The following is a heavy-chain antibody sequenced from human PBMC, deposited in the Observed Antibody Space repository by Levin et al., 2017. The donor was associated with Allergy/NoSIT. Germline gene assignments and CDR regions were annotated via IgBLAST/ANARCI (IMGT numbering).Heavy chain of an antibody. CDR1: GFTFSSYA. J-gene: IGHJ4*02. CDR2: ISGSGGST. CDR3: AKIRRYYYDSSGWADDY. D-gene: IGHD3-22*01. V-gene: IGHV3-23*01. Sequence: GESLKISCAASGFTFSSYAMSWVRQAPGKGLEWVSAISGSGGSTYYADSVKGRFTISRDNSKNTLYLQMNSLRAEDTAVYYCAKIRRYYYDSSGWADDYWGQGTLVTVSS.